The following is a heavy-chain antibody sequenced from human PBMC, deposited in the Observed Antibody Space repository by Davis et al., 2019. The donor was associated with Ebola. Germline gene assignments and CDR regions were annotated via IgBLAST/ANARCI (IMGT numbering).Heavy chain of an antibody. CDR3: AREKLELRGDWFDP. CDR2: ISSNGGST. V-gene: IGHV3-64*02. Sequence: PGGSLRLSCAASGFTFSSYAMHWVRQAPGKGLEYVSAISSNGGSTYYADSVKGRFTISRDNSKNTLYLQMNSLRAEDTAVYYCAREKLELRGDWFDPWGQGTLVTVSS. J-gene: IGHJ5*02. D-gene: IGHD1-7*01. CDR1: GFTFSSYA.